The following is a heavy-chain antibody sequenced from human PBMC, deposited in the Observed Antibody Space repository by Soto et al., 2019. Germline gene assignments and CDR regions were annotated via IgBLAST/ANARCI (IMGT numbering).Heavy chain of an antibody. Sequence: RLSCAASGFTFSSYSMNWVRQAPGEGLEWVSYISSSSSTIYYADSVKGRFTISRDNAKNSLYLQMNSLRDEDTAVYYCARLPYNYYDSSGYYAYFDYWGQGTLGTVSS. V-gene: IGHV3-48*02. CDR3: ARLPYNYYDSSGYYAYFDY. CDR1: GFTFSSYS. D-gene: IGHD3-22*01. CDR2: ISSSSSTI. J-gene: IGHJ4*02.